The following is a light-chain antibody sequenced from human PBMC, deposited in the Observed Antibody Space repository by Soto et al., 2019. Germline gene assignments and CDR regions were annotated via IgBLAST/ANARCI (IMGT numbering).Light chain of an antibody. V-gene: IGKV3-15*01. J-gene: IGKJ1*01. CDR1: QSVSTN. CDR2: GAS. CDR3: QQYNNWPRT. Sequence: EILMTQSPATLSVAPGASATLSCRASQSVSTNLAWYQQEPGQVPRVLIYGASTRATEIPARFSGSGSGTEFTLTIDSPQSEDFAVYYCQQYNNWPRTFGQGTKVDIK.